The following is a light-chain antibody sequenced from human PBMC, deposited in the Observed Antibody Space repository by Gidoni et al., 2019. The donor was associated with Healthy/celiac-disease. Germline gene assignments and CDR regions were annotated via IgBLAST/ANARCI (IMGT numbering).Light chain of an antibody. CDR2: DAS. CDR3: QQYDNLPRA. J-gene: IGKJ2*01. V-gene: IGKV1-33*01. Sequence: DIQMHQSPSSLSASVGDRVTITCQASQDISNYLHWYQQKPGKAPKLLIYDASNLETGVPSRFSGSGSGTDFTFTISSLQPEDIATYYCQQYDNLPRAFGQGTKLEIK. CDR1: QDISNY.